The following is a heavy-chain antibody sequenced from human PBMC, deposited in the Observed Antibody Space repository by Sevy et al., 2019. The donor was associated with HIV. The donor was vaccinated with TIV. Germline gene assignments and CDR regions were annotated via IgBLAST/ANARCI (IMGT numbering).Heavy chain of an antibody. CDR2: ISRSGRST. Sequence: GGSLRLSCAASGFTFSTYAMNWVRQAPGKGLEWVSPISRSGRSTYSADSVEGRFTISRDNFKNTLYLQLSSLRVDDTAVYYCAKGYCDGGSCPRDYYYYGMDVWGQWTTVTVSS. CDR3: AKGYCDGGSCPRDYYYYGMDV. J-gene: IGHJ6*02. V-gene: IGHV3-23*01. CDR1: GFTFSTYA. D-gene: IGHD2-15*01.